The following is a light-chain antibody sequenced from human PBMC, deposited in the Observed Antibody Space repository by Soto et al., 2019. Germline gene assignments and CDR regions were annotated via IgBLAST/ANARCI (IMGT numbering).Light chain of an antibody. CDR3: EQRSNRPPWLT. V-gene: IGKV3-11*01. Sequence: EIVLTQSPATLSLSPGERAALFCRASQSVSGYLAWYQQKPGQTPRLLIFDTSNRATGIPAKFSASRSGSDFTLTIPSLETEDSAVYYCEQRSNRPPWLTFGGGTKVEIK. CDR2: DTS. J-gene: IGKJ4*01. CDR1: QSVSGY.